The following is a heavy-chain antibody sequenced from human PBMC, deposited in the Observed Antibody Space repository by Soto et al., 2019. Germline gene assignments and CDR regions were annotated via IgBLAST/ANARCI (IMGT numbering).Heavy chain of an antibody. Sequence: EVQLVESGGGLVQPGGSLRLSCVGSGFRFNEYEINWVRQAPGKGLEWISYINSGGSLIYYAASVKGRFTISRDNYKDSVYLQMNSLRAHDTALYYCARETSYGESATIVGEFWGQGTLVTGSS. CDR1: GFRFNEYE. J-gene: IGHJ4*02. V-gene: IGHV3-48*03. D-gene: IGHD3-10*01. CDR2: INSGGSLI. CDR3: ARETSYGESATIVGEF.